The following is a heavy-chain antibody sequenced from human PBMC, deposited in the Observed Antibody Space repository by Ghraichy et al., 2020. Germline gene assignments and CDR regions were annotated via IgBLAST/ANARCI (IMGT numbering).Heavy chain of an antibody. CDR1: GFTFSSYS. V-gene: IGHV3-48*02. D-gene: IGHD2-21*02. CDR3: ARGGDRKRDYFFDY. J-gene: IGHJ4*02. CDR2: ISSSSSTI. Sequence: GGSLRLSCAASGFTFSSYSMNWVRQAPGKGLEWVSYISSSSSTIYYADSVKGRFTISRDNAKNSLYLQMNSLRDEDTAVYYCARGGDRKRDYFFDYWGQGTLVTVSS.